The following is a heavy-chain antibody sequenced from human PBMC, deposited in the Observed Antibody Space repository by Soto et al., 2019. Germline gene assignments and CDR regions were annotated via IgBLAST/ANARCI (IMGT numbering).Heavy chain of an antibody. J-gene: IGHJ4*02. D-gene: IGHD2-2*01. Sequence: PGESLKISCKGSGYSFTSYWISWVRQMPGKGLEWVGRIYPSDSDTRYSPSFQGQVTISADKSIRTAYLQWHSLKASDTAMYYCARLITSGTDYWGQGTLVTVSS. CDR2: IYPSDSDT. V-gene: IGHV5-51*01. CDR1: GYSFTSYW. CDR3: ARLITSGTDY.